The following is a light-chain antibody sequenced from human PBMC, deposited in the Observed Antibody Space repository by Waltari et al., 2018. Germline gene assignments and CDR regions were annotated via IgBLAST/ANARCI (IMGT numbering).Light chain of an antibody. Sequence: DIQMTQSPSSLSASVGDRVTITCRASQSIIGYFNWYQQKPGKDPKVLIYATSSLQSGVPSRFSGSRSGTDFTLTISSMQPEDFATYYCQQSYRTPPLTFGGGTKVEIK. CDR1: QSIIGY. CDR2: ATS. CDR3: QQSYRTPPLT. J-gene: IGKJ4*01. V-gene: IGKV1-39*01.